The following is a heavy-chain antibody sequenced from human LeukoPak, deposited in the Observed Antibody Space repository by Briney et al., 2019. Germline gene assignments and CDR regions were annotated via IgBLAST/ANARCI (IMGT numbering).Heavy chain of an antibody. CDR2: INPNSGGT. J-gene: IGHJ6*03. CDR1: GYTFTGYY. Sequence: GASVKVSCKASGYTFTGYYVHWVRQTPGQGLEWMGWINPNSGGTNYAQKFQGRVTMTRDTSISTAYMELSRLRSDDTAVYYCARSYGSGSYGGYYYYMDVWGKGTTVTVSS. D-gene: IGHD3-10*01. V-gene: IGHV1-2*02. CDR3: ARSYGSGSYGGYYYYMDV.